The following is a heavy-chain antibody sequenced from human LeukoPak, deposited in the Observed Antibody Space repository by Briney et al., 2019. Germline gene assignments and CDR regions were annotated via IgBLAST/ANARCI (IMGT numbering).Heavy chain of an antibody. J-gene: IGHJ3*02. CDR2: ISYDGSNK. CDR1: GFTFSSYA. V-gene: IGHV3-30-3*01. Sequence: PGGSLRLSCAASGFTFSSYAMHWVRQAPGKGLEWVAVISYDGSNKYYADSVKGRFTISRDNSKNTLYLQMNSLRAEDTAVYYCARAMTTVTTQANDAFDIWGQGTMVTVSS. D-gene: IGHD4-17*01. CDR3: ARAMTTVTTQANDAFDI.